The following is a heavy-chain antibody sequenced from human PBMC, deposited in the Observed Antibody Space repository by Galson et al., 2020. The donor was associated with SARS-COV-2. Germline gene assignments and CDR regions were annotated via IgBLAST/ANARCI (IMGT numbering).Heavy chain of an antibody. D-gene: IGHD2-15*01. CDR2: ISGSGGST. Sequence: TGGSLRLSCAASGFTFSSYAMSWVRQAPGKGLEWVSAISGSGGSTYYADSVKGRFTISRDNSKNTLYLQMNSLRAEDTAVYYCSKDRSSYIVVVVALDYWGQGTLVTVSS. V-gene: IGHV3-23*01. J-gene: IGHJ4*02. CDR1: GFTFSSYA. CDR3: SKDRSSYIVVVVALDY.